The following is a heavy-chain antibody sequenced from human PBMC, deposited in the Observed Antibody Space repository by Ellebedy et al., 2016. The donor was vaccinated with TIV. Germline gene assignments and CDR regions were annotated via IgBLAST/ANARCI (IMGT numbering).Heavy chain of an antibody. CDR2: ISWNSGKI. CDR3: ANDISGGIITGTTLADYYGMDV. D-gene: IGHD1-7*01. V-gene: IGHV3-9*01. Sequence: PGGSLRLSCAASGFTFDDYGMHWVRQAPGKGLEWVSGISWNSGKIGSADSVKGRFTISSDNAKNSLYLQMNSLRVEDTALYYCANDISGGIITGTTLADYYGMDVWGQGTTVTVSS. CDR1: GFTFDDYG. J-gene: IGHJ6*02.